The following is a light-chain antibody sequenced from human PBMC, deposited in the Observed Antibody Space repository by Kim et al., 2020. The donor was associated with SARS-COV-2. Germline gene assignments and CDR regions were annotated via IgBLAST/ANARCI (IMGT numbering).Light chain of an antibody. CDR3: SSYTTSASYV. J-gene: IGLJ1*01. CDR2: NVA. V-gene: IGLV2-14*01. CDR1: SSDIGHANY. Sequence: QSALTQPASVSGSPRQSITISCTGSSSDIGHANYVSWYQQYPGKAPKLMIFNVAQRPSGISNRFSGSKSGDTASLTISGLQAEDEADYYCSSYTTSASYVFGTGTKVTVL.